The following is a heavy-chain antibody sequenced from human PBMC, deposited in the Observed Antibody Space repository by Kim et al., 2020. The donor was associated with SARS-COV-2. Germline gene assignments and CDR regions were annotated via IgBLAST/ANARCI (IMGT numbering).Heavy chain of an antibody. CDR3: ARQTPRYDFWSGYLLRDCWFDP. Sequence: SETLSLTCTVSGGSISSSSYYWGWIRQPPGKGLEWIGSIYYSGSTYYNPSLKSRVTISVDTSKNQFSLKLSSVTAADTAVYYCARQTPRYDFWSGYLLRDCWFDPWGQGTLVPVSS. CDR1: GGSISSSSYY. J-gene: IGHJ5*02. V-gene: IGHV4-39*01. D-gene: IGHD3-3*01. CDR2: IYYSGST.